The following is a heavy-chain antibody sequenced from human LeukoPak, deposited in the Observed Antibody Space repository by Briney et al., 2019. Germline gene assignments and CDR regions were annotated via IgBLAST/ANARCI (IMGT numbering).Heavy chain of an antibody. Sequence: GGSLRLSCAASGFTFSSYAMSWVRQAPGKGLEWVSGISGSGSSTYYADSVKGRFTISRDNSKNTMSLQMNSLRAEDTALYYCARGKGIAVSSFDSWGQGTLVTVSS. CDR3: ARGKGIAVSSFDS. J-gene: IGHJ4*02. CDR2: ISGSGSST. D-gene: IGHD6-19*01. V-gene: IGHV3-23*01. CDR1: GFTFSSYA.